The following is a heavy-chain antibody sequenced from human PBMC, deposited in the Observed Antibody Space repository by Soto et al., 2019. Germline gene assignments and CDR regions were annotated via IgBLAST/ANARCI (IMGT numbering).Heavy chain of an antibody. CDR1: GGSISSGNNY. CDR2: IYYSGST. Sequence: SETLSLTCAVSGGSISSGNNYWSWIRQHPGKGLEWIGYIYYSGSTYYNPSLKSRVTISVDTSKNQFSLKLSSVTAADTAVYYCARHEVTMTYYFDYWGQGTLVTVSS. D-gene: IGHD3-22*01. J-gene: IGHJ4*02. V-gene: IGHV4-30-4*08. CDR3: ARHEVTMTYYFDY.